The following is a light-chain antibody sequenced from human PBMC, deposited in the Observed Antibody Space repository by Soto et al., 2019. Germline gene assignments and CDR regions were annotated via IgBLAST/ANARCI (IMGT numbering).Light chain of an antibody. V-gene: IGKV3-20*01. CDR1: QSVSRSY. CDR2: VAS. Sequence: EIVLTQSPGTLSLSPGERATLSCRASQSVSRSYLAGYQQNPAQAPGLLIYVASSRATGIPDRFSGSGSGTDFTLTISRLEPDDFAVYYCQQYGSSPCTFGPGTKLDIK. CDR3: QQYGSSPCT. J-gene: IGKJ3*01.